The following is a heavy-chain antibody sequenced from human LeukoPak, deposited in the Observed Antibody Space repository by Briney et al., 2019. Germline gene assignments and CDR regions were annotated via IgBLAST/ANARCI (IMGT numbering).Heavy chain of an antibody. D-gene: IGHD4-11*01. CDR1: GGSFSGYY. CDR3: ARKDSNLDY. J-gene: IGHJ4*02. V-gene: IGHV4-34*01. CDR2: INHSGST. Sequence: SETLSLTCAVYGGSFSGYYWSWTRQPPGKGLEWIGEINHSGSTNYNPSLKSRVTISVDASKNQFSLKLSPVTAADTAVYYCARKDSNLDYWGQGTLVTVSS.